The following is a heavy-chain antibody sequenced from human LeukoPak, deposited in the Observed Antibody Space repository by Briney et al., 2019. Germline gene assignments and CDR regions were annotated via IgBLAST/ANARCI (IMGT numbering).Heavy chain of an antibody. CDR2: ISRSGDST. V-gene: IGHV3-23*01. Sequence: QPGGSLRLSCAASGFTFSSYAMHWVRQAPGKGLEWVSSISRSGDSTFYADSVKGRFTTSRDNSKNTLYLQMNSLRAEDTAIYHCAKASGYSTSGWYFDYWGQGTLVTVSS. J-gene: IGHJ4*02. CDR1: GFTFSSYA. CDR3: AKASGYSTSGWYFDY. D-gene: IGHD2-2*01.